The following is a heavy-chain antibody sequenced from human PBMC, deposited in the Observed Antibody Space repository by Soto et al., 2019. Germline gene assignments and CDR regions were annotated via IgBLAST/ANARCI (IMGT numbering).Heavy chain of an antibody. CDR3: ARWGIAAGDY. J-gene: IGHJ4*02. CDR2: IWYDGSNK. Sequence: QVQLVESGGGVVQPGRSLRLSCAASGFAFSSYGMHWVRQAPGKGLEWVAVIWYDGSNKYYADSVKGRFTISRDNSKNTLDLQMNSLRAEDTAVYYCARWGIAAGDYWGQGTLVTVSS. CDR1: GFAFSSYG. V-gene: IGHV3-33*01. D-gene: IGHD6-13*01.